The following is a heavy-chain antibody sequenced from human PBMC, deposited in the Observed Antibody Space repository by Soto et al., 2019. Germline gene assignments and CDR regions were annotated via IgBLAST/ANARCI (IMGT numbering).Heavy chain of an antibody. V-gene: IGHV3-23*01. Sequence: GGSLRLSCAASGFTFSSYAMSWVRQAPGKGLEWVSAISGSGGSTYYADSVKGRFTISRDNSKNTLYLQMNSLRAEDTAVYYSAKGQLKRGYSYGHCYYYGLDVWGQGTTVTVSS. CDR3: AKGQLKRGYSYGHCYYYGLDV. CDR2: ISGSGGST. D-gene: IGHD5-18*01. J-gene: IGHJ6*02. CDR1: GFTFSSYA.